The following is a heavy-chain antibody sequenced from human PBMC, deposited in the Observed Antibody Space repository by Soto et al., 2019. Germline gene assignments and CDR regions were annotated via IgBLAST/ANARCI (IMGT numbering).Heavy chain of an antibody. CDR1: GGSISSSSYY. CDR2: IYYSGST. D-gene: IGHD2-8*01. Sequence: QLQLQESGPGLVKPSETLSLTCTVSGGSISSSSYYWGWIRQPPGKGLEWIGSIYYSGSTYYNPSLKSRVNISVDRSKNQFSLKLSSVTAADTAVYYCARQDIVLMVYANDYWGQGTLVTVSS. CDR3: ARQDIVLMVYANDY. J-gene: IGHJ4*02. V-gene: IGHV4-39*01.